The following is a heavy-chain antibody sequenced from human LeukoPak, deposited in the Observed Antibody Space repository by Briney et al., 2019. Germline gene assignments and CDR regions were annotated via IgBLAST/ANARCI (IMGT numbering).Heavy chain of an antibody. J-gene: IGHJ4*02. Sequence: ASVKVSCKASGYTFTGYYMHWVRQAPGQGLEWMGWINPNSGGTNDAQKFQGRVTMTRDTSISTAYMELSRLRSDDTAVYYCATVTGVVITGLDYWGQGTLVTVSS. D-gene: IGHD3-3*01. CDR2: INPNSGGT. V-gene: IGHV1-2*02. CDR3: ATVTGVVITGLDY. CDR1: GYTFTGYY.